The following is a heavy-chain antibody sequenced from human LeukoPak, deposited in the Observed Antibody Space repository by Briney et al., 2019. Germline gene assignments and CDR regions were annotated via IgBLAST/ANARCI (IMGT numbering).Heavy chain of an antibody. J-gene: IGHJ4*02. CDR3: ARHLDGYNPFDY. Sequence: KVWESLEISCKGSGFIFSSYWIAWVRQVPGKGLEYMGIINPGNSDIRYSPSFQGQVTISADKSISTAYLEWSSLKASDTAMYYCARHLDGYNPFDYWGQGTAVTVSS. CDR1: GFIFSSYW. CDR2: INPGNSDI. D-gene: IGHD5-24*01. V-gene: IGHV5-51*01.